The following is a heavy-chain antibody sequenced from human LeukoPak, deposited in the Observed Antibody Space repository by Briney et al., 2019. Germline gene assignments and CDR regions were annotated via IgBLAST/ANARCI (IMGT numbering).Heavy chain of an antibody. CDR3: ARVINGGSYSDAFDI. J-gene: IGHJ3*02. CDR1: GGSISSYY. D-gene: IGHD1-26*01. V-gene: IGHV4-59*01. CDR2: IYYSGST. Sequence: SENLSLTCTVSGGSISSYYWSWIRQPPGKGLEWIGYIYYSGSTNYNPSLKSRVTISVDTSKNQFSLKLSSVTAADTAVYYCARVINGGSYSDAFDIWGQGTMVTVSS.